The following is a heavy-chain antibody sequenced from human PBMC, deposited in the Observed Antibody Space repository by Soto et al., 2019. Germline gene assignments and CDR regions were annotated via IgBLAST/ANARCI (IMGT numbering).Heavy chain of an antibody. CDR3: AREYGESSYYFDY. V-gene: IGHV3-11*06. Sequence: QVQLVESGGGVVNPGGARRLSCAASGFTFIDYYRSWIRQAPGQGLEWVSYISSSSSYTNYADSVKGRLNIYRDNAKNSRYLQMNILRAEDTAVYYCAREYGESSYYFDYWGQGTLVNVSS. CDR1: GFTFIDYY. J-gene: IGHJ4*02. D-gene: IGHD4-17*01. CDR2: ISSSSSYT.